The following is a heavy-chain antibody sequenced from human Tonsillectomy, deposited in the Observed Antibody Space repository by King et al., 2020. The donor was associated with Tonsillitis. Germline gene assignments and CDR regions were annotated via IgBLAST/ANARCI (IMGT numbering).Heavy chain of an antibody. D-gene: IGHD3-10*01. Sequence: LQLQESGPGLVKPSETLSLTCTVSGGSISSSSYYWGWIRQPPGKGLEWIGSICYIVTTSYNPSLKSRVTISVDTAKNQFSLKLHSVTAADTAVYYCAVGPALLWFGELWDAFDIWGQGTMVTVSS. J-gene: IGHJ3*02. V-gene: IGHV4-39*01. CDR3: AVGPALLWFGELWDAFDI. CDR1: GGSISSSSYY. CDR2: ICYIVTT.